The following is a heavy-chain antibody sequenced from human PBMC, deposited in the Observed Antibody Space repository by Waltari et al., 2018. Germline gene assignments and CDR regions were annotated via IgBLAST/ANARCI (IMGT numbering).Heavy chain of an antibody. J-gene: IGHJ6*01. CDR1: GFTFKDYA. CDR2: IGATGGRT. Sequence: EVQLLESGGDLEQPGGSLRLSCAASGFTFKDYAMTWIRQVPGQGLGGVSAIGATGGRTYYADSVKGRFTISRDNPKNTLYLQMNTLRAEDTAVYYCAKGRDSTPYSYGMDIWGQGTTVTVSS. V-gene: IGHV3-23*01. CDR3: AKGRDSTPYSYGMDI. D-gene: IGHD4-4*01.